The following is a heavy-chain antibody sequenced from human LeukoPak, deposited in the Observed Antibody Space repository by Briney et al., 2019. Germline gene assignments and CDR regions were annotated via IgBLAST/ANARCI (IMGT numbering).Heavy chain of an antibody. Sequence: PGGSLRLSCAASGFTFSSYGIHWVRQAPGKGLEWVAFIRYDGNNKYYADSVKGRFTISRDNSKNTLYLQMNSLRAEDTAVYYCAKDLMDFSYYGRGYWFDPWGPGTLVTVSS. CDR3: AKDLMDFSYYGRGYWFDP. CDR1: GFTFSSYG. CDR2: IRYDGNNK. D-gene: IGHD4-11*01. V-gene: IGHV3-30*02. J-gene: IGHJ5*02.